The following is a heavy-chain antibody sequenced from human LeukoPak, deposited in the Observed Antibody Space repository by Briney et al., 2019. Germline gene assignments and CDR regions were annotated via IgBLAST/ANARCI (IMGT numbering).Heavy chain of an antibody. J-gene: IGHJ4*02. CDR2: IYYSGST. V-gene: IGHV4-30-4*01. D-gene: IGHD3-16*02. Sequence: PSETLSLTCTVSGGSISSGDYYWTWIRQPPGKGLEWIGYIYYSGSTYYNPSLRSRVTMSVDTSKNQFSLKLSSVTAADTAVYYCASRWYYDYVWGSYRPFDYWGQGTLVTVSS. CDR1: GGSISSGDYY. CDR3: ASRWYYDYVWGSYRPFDY.